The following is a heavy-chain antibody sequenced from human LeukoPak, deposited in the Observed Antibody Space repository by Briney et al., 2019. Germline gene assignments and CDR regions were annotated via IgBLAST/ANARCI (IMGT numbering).Heavy chain of an antibody. CDR3: AQSTVLLSYGAQFDY. D-gene: IGHD3-10*01. CDR2: LNPESGVT. CDR1: GHTFSGYF. V-gene: IGHV1-2*02. Sequence: ASVKVSCKASGHTFSGYFMHWVRQIPGQGLEWMGWLNPESGVTKYSQNFQGRVTMTGGTSIMTAYMELNRLRSDDTAVYYCAQSTVLLSYGAQFDYWGQGTLLTVSS. J-gene: IGHJ4*02.